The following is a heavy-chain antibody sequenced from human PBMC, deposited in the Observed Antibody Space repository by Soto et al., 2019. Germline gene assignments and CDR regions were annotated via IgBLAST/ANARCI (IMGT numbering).Heavy chain of an antibody. V-gene: IGHV1-8*01. Sequence: QVQLVQSGAEVKKPGASVKVSCKASGYTFSSYDINWVRQATGQGLEWMGWMNPNSGDTNYPQKFQGRVTMTRNTSIATAYLELSSLRSEDTAVYYCARGLKFTTPLVRGVNPYYYYYKDVGGEGTTVTVSS. CDR2: MNPNSGDT. D-gene: IGHD3-10*01. CDR1: GYTFSSYD. J-gene: IGHJ6*03. CDR3: ARGLKFTTPLVRGVNPYYYYYKDV.